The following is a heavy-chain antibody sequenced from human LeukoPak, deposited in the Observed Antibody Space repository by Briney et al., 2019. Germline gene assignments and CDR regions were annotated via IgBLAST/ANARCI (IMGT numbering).Heavy chain of an antibody. CDR3: ASRTWGIAAAGKDY. Sequence: SETLSLTCTVSGGSISSSSYYWGWIRQPPGKGLEWIGSIYYSGSTYYNPSLKSRVTISVDTSKNQFSLKLSSVTAADTAVYYCASRTWGIAAAGKDYWGQGTLVTVSS. V-gene: IGHV4-39*01. CDR1: GGSISSSSYY. J-gene: IGHJ4*02. CDR2: IYYSGST. D-gene: IGHD6-13*01.